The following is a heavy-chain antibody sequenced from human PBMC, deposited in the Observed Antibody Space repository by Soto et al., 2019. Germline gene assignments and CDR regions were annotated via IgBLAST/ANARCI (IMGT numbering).Heavy chain of an antibody. D-gene: IGHD3-3*01. CDR3: ARGRGVYYDFWSGYYTGNWFDP. CDR1: GGSFSGYY. CDR2: INHSGST. Sequence: SETMSVTCAVDGGSFSGYYWSWIRQPPGKGLEWIGEINHSGSTNYNPSLKSRVTISVDTSKNQFSLKLSSVTAADTAVYYCARGRGVYYDFWSGYYTGNWFDPWGQGTLVTVSS. V-gene: IGHV4-34*01. J-gene: IGHJ5*02.